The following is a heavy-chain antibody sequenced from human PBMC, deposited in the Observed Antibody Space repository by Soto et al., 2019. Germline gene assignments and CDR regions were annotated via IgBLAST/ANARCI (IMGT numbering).Heavy chain of an antibody. Sequence: QVQLQESGPGLVKPSQTLSLTCTVSGGSISSGDYYWSWIRQPPGKGLEWIGYIYYSGSTYYNPSAKSRGTISVDTSTNQFALKLSSVTAADTGVYYCAHYCSGLAFDIWGQGTMVTVSS. V-gene: IGHV4-30-4*01. J-gene: IGHJ3*02. CDR1: GGSISSGDYY. CDR3: AHYCSGLAFDI. D-gene: IGHD6-19*01. CDR2: IYYSGST.